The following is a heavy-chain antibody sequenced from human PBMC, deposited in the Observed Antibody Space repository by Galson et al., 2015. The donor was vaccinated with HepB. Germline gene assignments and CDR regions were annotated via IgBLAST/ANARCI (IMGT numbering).Heavy chain of an antibody. CDR3: ASAIVGADLYAFDI. CDR1: GFNFSNYG. J-gene: IGHJ3*02. CDR2: ISYDGGTK. D-gene: IGHD1-26*01. Sequence: SLRLSCAASGFNFSNYGMDWVRQAPGKGLEWVAVISYDGGTKYYGDSVRGRFTTSGDSSKNTLYLQMNSLRADDTAVYYCASAIVGADLYAFDIWGQGTMVTVSS. V-gene: IGHV3-30*03.